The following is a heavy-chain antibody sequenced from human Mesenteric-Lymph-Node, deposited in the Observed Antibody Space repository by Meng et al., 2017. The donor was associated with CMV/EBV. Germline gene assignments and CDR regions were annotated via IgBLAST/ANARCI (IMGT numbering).Heavy chain of an antibody. Sequence: QVQLVQSRAEVGKPGASVMVSCKASGYTFTDFYIHWVRQAPGQGLEWMGRINPNSGVSNSAQNFQGRVTMTRDTSISTAYMELWRLTSYDTAVYYCARDNVNPEGFDPWGQGTLVTVSS. J-gene: IGHJ5*02. V-gene: IGHV1-2*06. CDR2: INPNSGVS. CDR3: ARDNVNPEGFDP. CDR1: GYTFTDFY. D-gene: IGHD2/OR15-2a*01.